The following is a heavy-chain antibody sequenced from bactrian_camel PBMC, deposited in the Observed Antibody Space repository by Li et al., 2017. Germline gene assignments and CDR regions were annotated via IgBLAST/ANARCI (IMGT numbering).Heavy chain of an antibody. Sequence: VQLVESGGGSVQAGGSLTLSCAASRYISTYCVGWFRQAPGKEREAVAITENDDGTTHYADSVKGRFTISQDSTLNTLYLQMSNLKPGDTAAYYCAAEDSDGTCDVICAGGYCNVDWRYGYWGQGTQVTVS. CDR3: AAEDSDGTCDVICAGGYCNVDWRYGY. V-gene: IGHV3-2*01. CDR2: TENDDGTT. CDR1: RYISTYC. D-gene: IGHD2*01. J-gene: IGHJ6*01.